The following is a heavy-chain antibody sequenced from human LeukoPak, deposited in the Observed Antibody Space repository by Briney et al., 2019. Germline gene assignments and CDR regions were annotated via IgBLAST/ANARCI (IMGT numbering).Heavy chain of an antibody. CDR3: ASGYSSGWLDY. D-gene: IGHD6-19*01. CDR1: GFTVSSNY. J-gene: IGHJ4*02. V-gene: IGHV3-66*01. CDR2: IYSGGST. Sequence: GGSLRLSCAASGFTVSSNYMSWVRQAPGKGLEWASVIYSGGSTYYADSVKGRFTISRDNSKNTLYLQMNSLRAEDTAVYYCASGYSSGWLDYWGQGTLVTVSS.